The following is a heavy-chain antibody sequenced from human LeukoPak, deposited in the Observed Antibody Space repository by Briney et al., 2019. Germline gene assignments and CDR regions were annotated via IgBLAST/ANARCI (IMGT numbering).Heavy chain of an antibody. CDR2: IYYSGST. Sequence: SGTLSLTCTVSGGSISSGDYYWSWIRQPPGKGLEWIGYIYYSGSTYYNPSLKSRVTISVDTSKNQFSLKLSSVTAADTAVYYCARDEKRITMVRGVPRDNWFDPWGQGTLVTVSS. CDR1: GGSISSGDYY. J-gene: IGHJ5*02. V-gene: IGHV4-30-4*08. CDR3: ARDEKRITMVRGVPRDNWFDP. D-gene: IGHD3-10*01.